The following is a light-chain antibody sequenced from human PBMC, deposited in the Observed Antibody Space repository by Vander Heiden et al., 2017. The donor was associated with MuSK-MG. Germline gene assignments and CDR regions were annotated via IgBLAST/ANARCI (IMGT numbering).Light chain of an antibody. CDR2: GNS. CDR3: QYYDSRLSGGV. J-gene: IGLJ1*01. Sequence: QSVLTQPPSLSGPPGQRVTISCTGSRSNIGAGYDVHWYQQLPGTAHKLLSYGNSNRPSGVPDRFSGYKAGTSALLDITGLQAEDEADYYGQYYDSRLSGGVFGTGTKVTVL. V-gene: IGLV1-40*01. CDR1: RSNIGAGYD.